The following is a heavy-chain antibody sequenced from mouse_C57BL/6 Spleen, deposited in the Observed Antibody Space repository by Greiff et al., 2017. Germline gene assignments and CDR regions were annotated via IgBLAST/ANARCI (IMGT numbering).Heavy chain of an antibody. CDR1: GYAFSSSW. D-gene: IGHD1-1*01. V-gene: IGHV1-82*01. J-gene: IGHJ2*01. CDR2: IYPGDGDT. CDR3: ARDYYGSSRFDY. Sequence: QVQLQPSGPELVKPGASVKISCKASGYAFSSSWMNWVKQRPGKGLEWIGRIYPGDGDTNYNGKFKGKATLTADNSSSTAYMQLSSLTSEDSAVYFCARDYYGSSRFDYWGQGTTLTVSS.